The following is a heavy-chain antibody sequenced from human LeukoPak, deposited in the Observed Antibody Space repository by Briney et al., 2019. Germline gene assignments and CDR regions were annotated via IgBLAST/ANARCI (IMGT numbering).Heavy chain of an antibody. CDR3: ARGIFYGGRNQYIWFDL. Sequence: SDTVSLSCAAYGGPFRGFSCSWVRQAPGKGLEWIGKIIHSGSSNYYPPLKSRITISVDTSKSQFSLRLTSVTAADTAVYYCARGIFYGGRNQYIWFDLWGQGTLVTVSS. J-gene: IGHJ5*02. V-gene: IGHV4-34*01. CDR2: IIHSGSS. CDR1: GGPFRGFS. D-gene: IGHD4-23*01.